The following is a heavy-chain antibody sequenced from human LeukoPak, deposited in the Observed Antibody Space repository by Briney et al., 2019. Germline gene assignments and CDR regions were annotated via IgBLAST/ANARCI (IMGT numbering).Heavy chain of an antibody. D-gene: IGHD1-26*01. CDR3: ARDSWGYAFDI. V-gene: IGHV1-8*01. CDR1: GYTFTSYD. J-gene: IGHJ3*02. Sequence: ASVKVSCKASGYTFTSYDINWVQQATGQGLEWMGWMNPNSGNTGYAQKFQGRVTMTRNTSISTAYMELSSLRSDDTAVYYCARDSWGYAFDIWGQGTMVTVSS. CDR2: MNPNSGNT.